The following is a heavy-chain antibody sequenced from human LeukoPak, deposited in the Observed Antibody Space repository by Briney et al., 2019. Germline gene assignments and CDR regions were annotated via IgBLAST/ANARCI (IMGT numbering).Heavy chain of an antibody. CDR1: GFTFSSYW. V-gene: IGHV3-7*01. D-gene: IGHD1-14*01. CDR3: ARNQRRLDY. Sequence: TGGALRLSCAASGFTFSSYWMSWVRQAPGKGLEWVANIKQDGSEKYYVDSVKGRFTISRDNAKNSLYLQVNSLRAEGTAVYYCARNQRRLDYWGQGTLVTVSS. CDR2: IKQDGSEK. J-gene: IGHJ4*02.